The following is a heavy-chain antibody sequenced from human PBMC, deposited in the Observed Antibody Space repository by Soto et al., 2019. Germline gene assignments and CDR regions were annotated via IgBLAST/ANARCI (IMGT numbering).Heavy chain of an antibody. CDR3: ARDPSAQCEPDQYFQH. CDR1: GFTFSSYR. CDR2: ISTESSSI. Sequence: EVQLVESGGGLVKPGGSLRLSCAASGFTFSSYRMNWVRQAPGKGLEWVSAISTESSSIDYADSVQGRFTISRDNAKNSLYLQMNSMRAEDTAVYCCARDPSAQCEPDQYFQHWGQGTLVTVSS. J-gene: IGHJ1*01. D-gene: IGHD6-6*01. V-gene: IGHV3-21*01.